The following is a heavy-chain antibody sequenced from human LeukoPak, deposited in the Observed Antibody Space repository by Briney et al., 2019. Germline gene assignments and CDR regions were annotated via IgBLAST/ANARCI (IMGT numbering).Heavy chain of an antibody. CDR3: TRDEARYSSGYYPNWFDP. Sequence: ASVKVSCKASGYTFTSYGISWVRQAPGQGLEWMGWISGYNGYTHYAHNLQGRVTMTTDTSTSTAYMELRSLRSDDTAVYYCTRDEARYSSGYYPNWFDPWGQGTLVTVSS. J-gene: IGHJ5*02. D-gene: IGHD3-22*01. CDR1: GYTFTSYG. CDR2: ISGYNGYT. V-gene: IGHV1-18*01.